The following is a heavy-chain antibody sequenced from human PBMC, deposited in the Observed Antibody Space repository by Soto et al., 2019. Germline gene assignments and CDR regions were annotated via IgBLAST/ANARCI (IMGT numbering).Heavy chain of an antibody. J-gene: IGHJ4*02. CDR2: IIPIFGTA. D-gene: IGHD1-7*01. V-gene: IGHV1-69*01. CDR1: GGTFSSYA. CDR3: ASPMAPYNWNYHFDY. Sequence: QVQLVQSGAEVKKPGSSVKVSCKASGGTFSSYAISWVRQAPGKGLEWMGGIIPIFGTANYAQKFQGRVTITADESTSTAYMELSSLRSEDTAVYYCASPMAPYNWNYHFDYWGQGTLVTVSS.